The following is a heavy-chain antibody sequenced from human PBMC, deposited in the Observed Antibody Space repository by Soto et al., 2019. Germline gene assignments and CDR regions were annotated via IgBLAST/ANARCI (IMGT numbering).Heavy chain of an antibody. CDR3: ARVVKYSSSFPDY. CDR2: INHRANT. D-gene: IGHD6-6*01. J-gene: IGHJ4*02. Sequence: SETLSLTCAVYGGSFSGHSWSWIRQPPGKGLEWIGEINHRANTNYSPSLKSRVIISVDTSKNQFSLKLSSVTAADTAVYYCARVVKYSSSFPDYWGQGTLVTVSS. CDR1: GGSFSGHS. V-gene: IGHV4-34*01.